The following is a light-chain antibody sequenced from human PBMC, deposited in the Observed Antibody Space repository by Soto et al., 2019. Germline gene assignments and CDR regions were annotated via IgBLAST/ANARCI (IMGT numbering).Light chain of an antibody. J-gene: IGKJ5*01. CDR3: QQYNNWPT. CDR1: QSFRGL. Sequence: EVVFAQSPVPPSFSPGERATLSFRASQSFRGLLAWYQQKPGQAPRLLIYGASTRATGIPARFSGSGSGTEFTLTISSLQSEDFAVYYCQQYNNWPTFGQGTRLEIK. CDR2: GAS. V-gene: IGKV3-15*01.